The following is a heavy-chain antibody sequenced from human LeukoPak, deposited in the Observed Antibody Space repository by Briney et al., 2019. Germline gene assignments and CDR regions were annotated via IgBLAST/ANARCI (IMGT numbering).Heavy chain of an antibody. J-gene: IGHJ3*02. D-gene: IGHD6-13*01. CDR3: ARQRHSRLPRSSSFTSWVAFDI. CDR1: GGSISSSSYY. CDR2: IYYSGST. V-gene: IGHV4-39*01. Sequence: SETLSLTCTVSGGSISSSSYYWGWIRQPPGKGLEWIGSIYYSGSTYYNPSLKSRVTISVDTSKNQFSLKLSSVTAADTAVYYCARQRHSRLPRSSSFTSWVAFDIWGQGTMVTVSS.